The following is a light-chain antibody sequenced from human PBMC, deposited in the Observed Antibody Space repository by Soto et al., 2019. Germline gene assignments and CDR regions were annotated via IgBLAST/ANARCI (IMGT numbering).Light chain of an antibody. CDR2: DVS. CDR1: SSDVGSYNY. J-gene: IGLJ2*01. CDR3: SSYTTSITHVV. V-gene: IGLV2-14*01. Sequence: QSALTQPASVSGSPGQSITISCTGTSSDVGSYNYVSWYQQYPGKAPKLMIYDVSNRPSGVSYRFSGSKSGNTASLTISGLQADDEADYYFSSYTTSITHVVFGGGTKLTVL.